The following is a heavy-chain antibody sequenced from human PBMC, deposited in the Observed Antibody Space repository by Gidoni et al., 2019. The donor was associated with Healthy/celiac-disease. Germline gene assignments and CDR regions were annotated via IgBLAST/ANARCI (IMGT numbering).Heavy chain of an antibody. Sequence: QVQLQESGPGLVKPSETLSLTCTVPGGSLSSDYLSWIRQPAGKGLDWIGRIYTSGGTNYTPSLKSRVPMSVDTSKNQFSLKLSSVTAADTAVYYCARAPDCSSTSCYKTPYYYYYGMDVWGQGTTVTVSS. V-gene: IGHV4-4*07. J-gene: IGHJ6*02. D-gene: IGHD2-2*01. CDR3: ARAPDCSSTSCYKTPYYYYYGMDV. CDR2: IYTSGGT. CDR1: GGSLSSDY.